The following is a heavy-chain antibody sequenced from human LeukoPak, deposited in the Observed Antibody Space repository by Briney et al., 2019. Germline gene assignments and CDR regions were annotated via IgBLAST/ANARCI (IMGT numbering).Heavy chain of an antibody. V-gene: IGHV3-23*01. D-gene: IGHD2-15*01. CDR2: ISASGAST. CDR3: AMSRGVSGYGKNIGP. J-gene: IGHJ4*02. Sequence: GGSLRLSCAASGFTFSNYAMSWVRQAPGKGLEWVSGISASGASTYNADSVKGRFTISRDNSKNTLYLQMNSLRAEDTAVYYRAMSRGVSGYGKNIGPGGRGPRVTVSS. CDR1: GFTFSNYA.